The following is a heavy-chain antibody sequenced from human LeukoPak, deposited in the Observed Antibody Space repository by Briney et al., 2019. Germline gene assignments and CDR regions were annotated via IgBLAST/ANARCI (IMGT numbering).Heavy chain of an antibody. CDR2: ISGVGSNT. D-gene: IGHD6-19*01. V-gene: IGHV3-23*01. CDR1: GFTFSSYA. Sequence: GGSLRLSCAASGFTFSSYAMTWVRQAPGKGLEWVSVISGVGSNTDYADSVKGRFTISRDNSKNTLYLQMNSLRAEDTAVYYCARIAVADPYYFDYWGQGTLVTVSS. CDR3: ARIAVADPYYFDY. J-gene: IGHJ4*02.